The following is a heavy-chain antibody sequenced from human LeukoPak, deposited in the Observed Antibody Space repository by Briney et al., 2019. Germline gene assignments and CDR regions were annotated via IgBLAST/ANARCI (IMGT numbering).Heavy chain of an antibody. V-gene: IGHV1-2*02. Sequence: VKVSCKASGYTFTGHYMHWVRQAPGQGLEWMGWIYPKSGGTNCAQKFQTRVTMTRDTSITTAFMELNILKSDDTAVYYCVRDGYSGGAFDIWGQGTMVTVSS. CDR3: VRDGYSGGAFDI. J-gene: IGHJ3*02. D-gene: IGHD5-12*01. CDR2: IYPKSGGT. CDR1: GYTFTGHY.